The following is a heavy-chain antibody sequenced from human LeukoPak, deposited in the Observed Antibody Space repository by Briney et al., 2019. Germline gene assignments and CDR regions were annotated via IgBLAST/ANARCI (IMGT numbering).Heavy chain of an antibody. CDR1: GGSISSGSYY. CDR3: AREGGGSYLYNWFDP. V-gene: IGHV4-61*02. CDR2: IYTSGST. J-gene: IGHJ5*02. Sequence: SETLSLTCTVSGGSISSGSYYWSWIRQPAGKGLEWIGRIYTSGSTNYNPSLKSRVTISVDTSKNQFSLKLSSVTAADTAVYYCAREGGGSYLYNWFDPWGQGTLVTVSS. D-gene: IGHD1-26*01.